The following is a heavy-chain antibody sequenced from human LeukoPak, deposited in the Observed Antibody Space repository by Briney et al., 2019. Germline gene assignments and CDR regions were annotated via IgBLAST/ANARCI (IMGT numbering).Heavy chain of an antibody. Sequence: GASVKVSSKASGYTFTSYYMHWVRQAPGQGLEWMGIINPSGGSTSYAQKFQGRVTITRDTSTSTVYMELSSLRSEDTAVYYCARDFGTGFDPWGQGTLVTVSS. V-gene: IGHV1-46*01. D-gene: IGHD2-8*02. CDR3: ARDFGTGFDP. CDR1: GYTFTSYY. CDR2: INPSGGST. J-gene: IGHJ5*02.